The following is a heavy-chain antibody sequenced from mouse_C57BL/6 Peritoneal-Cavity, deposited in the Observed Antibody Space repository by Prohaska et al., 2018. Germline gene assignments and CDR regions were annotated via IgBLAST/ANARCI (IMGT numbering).Heavy chain of an antibody. Sequence: QLRLQHSGVELPKPGAPVRPPCTPSAYTFPRYWIPWVKQRPGQGLEWIGYINPSSGYTKYNQKFKDKATLTADKSSSTAYMQLSSLTYEDSAVYYCARGDYSNYVWFAYWGQGTLVTVSA. CDR2: INPSSGYT. D-gene: IGHD2-5*01. V-gene: IGHV1-7*01. J-gene: IGHJ3*01. CDR3: ARGDYSNYVWFAY. CDR1: AYTFPRYW.